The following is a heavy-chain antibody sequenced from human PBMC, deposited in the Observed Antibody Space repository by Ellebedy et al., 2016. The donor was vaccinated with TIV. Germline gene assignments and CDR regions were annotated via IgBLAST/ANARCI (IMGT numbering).Heavy chain of an antibody. CDR1: GGSTSRSSYY. Sequence: SETLSLTCTVSGGSTSRSSYYWGWIRQPPEKGLEWIGSIYYSGSTYYNPSLKSRVTISVDTSKNQFSLRLTSVTAADTAVYYCARWFGELLYVRWFDPWGQGTLVTVSS. J-gene: IGHJ5*02. CDR3: ARWFGELLYVRWFDP. CDR2: IYYSGST. D-gene: IGHD3-10*01. V-gene: IGHV4-39*01.